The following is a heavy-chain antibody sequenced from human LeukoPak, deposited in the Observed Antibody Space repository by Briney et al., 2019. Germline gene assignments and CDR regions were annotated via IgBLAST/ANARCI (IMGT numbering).Heavy chain of an antibody. J-gene: IGHJ6*03. D-gene: IGHD5-18*01. Sequence: PGGSLRLSCAASGFTFSSYSMNWVRQAPGKGLEWVSSISSSSSYIYYADSVKGRFTISRDNAKNSLYLQMNSLKTEDTAVYYCTRNRGYSYGYSGYYYMDVWGKGTTVTVSS. CDR1: GFTFSSYS. CDR3: TRNRGYSYGYSGYYYMDV. V-gene: IGHV3-21*03. CDR2: ISSSSSYI.